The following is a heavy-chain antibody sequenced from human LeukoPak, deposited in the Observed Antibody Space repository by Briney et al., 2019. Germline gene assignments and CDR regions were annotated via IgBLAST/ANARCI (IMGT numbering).Heavy chain of an antibody. V-gene: IGHV3-30*18. CDR2: ISYDGSNK. CDR3: AKDRTSCLDY. Sequence: GGSLRLSCAASGFTFSSYGMHWVRQAPGKGLEWVAVISYDGSNKYYADSAKGRFTISRDNSKNTLYLQMNSLRAEDTAVYYCAKDRTSCLDYWGQGTLVTVSS. J-gene: IGHJ4*02. CDR1: GFTFSSYG. D-gene: IGHD2-2*01.